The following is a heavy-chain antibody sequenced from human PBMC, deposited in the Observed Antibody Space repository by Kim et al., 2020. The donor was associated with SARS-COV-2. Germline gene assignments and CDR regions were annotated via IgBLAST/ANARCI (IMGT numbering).Heavy chain of an antibody. CDR3: AKVDSSGYFDY. V-gene: IGHV3-33*06. CDR2: KK. Sequence: KKYYAGSVGGRFTSSRDNSKRTLYLQMNSLRAEDTALYYCAKVDSSGYFDYWGQGTLVIVSS. J-gene: IGHJ4*02. D-gene: IGHD3-22*01.